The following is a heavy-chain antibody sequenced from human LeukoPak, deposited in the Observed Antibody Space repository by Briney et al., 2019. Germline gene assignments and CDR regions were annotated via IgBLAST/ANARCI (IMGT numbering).Heavy chain of an antibody. V-gene: IGHV4-39*01. CDR3: ARVYGSGSYYNGYYYYYMDV. CDR2: IYYSGST. D-gene: IGHD3-10*01. CDR1: GGSISSSSYY. J-gene: IGHJ6*03. Sequence: KPSETLSLTCTVSGGSISSSSYYWGWIRQPPGKGLEWIGSIYYSGSTYYNPSLKSRATISVDTSKNQFSLKLSSVTAADTAVYYCARVYGSGSYYNGYYYYYMDVWGKGTTVTISS.